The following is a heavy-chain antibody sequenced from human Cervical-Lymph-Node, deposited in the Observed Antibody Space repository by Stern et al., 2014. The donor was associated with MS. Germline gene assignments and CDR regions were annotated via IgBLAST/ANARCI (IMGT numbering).Heavy chain of an antibody. CDR2: IIPILGLA. J-gene: IGHJ5*02. V-gene: IGHV1-69*09. CDR3: ARGVVSNRAAATLHNLFDP. Sequence: QVQLGQSGAEVKKPGSSMNVSCKTSGGTFISSYAITWMRQAPGQGLEWMGRIIPILGLANYAQKFQGRVIITADKSTRTTYMELSSLRSEDTAVYYCARGVVSNRAAATLHNLFDPWGQGTLVTVSS. CDR1: GGTFISSYA. D-gene: IGHD2-15*01.